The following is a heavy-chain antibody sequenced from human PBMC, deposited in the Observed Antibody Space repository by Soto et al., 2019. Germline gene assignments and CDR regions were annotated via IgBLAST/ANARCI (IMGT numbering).Heavy chain of an antibody. J-gene: IGHJ6*02. Sequence: PWGSLGLSCSASGFTFSSYGMHWVRQAPGKGLEWVAVIWYDGSNKYYADSVKGRFTISRDNSKNTLYLQMNSLRAEDTAVYYCAREGGGIVVVPYGMDVWGQGTTVTVSS. V-gene: IGHV3-33*01. CDR1: GFTFSSYG. CDR2: IWYDGSNK. D-gene: IGHD6-19*01. CDR3: AREGGGIVVVPYGMDV.